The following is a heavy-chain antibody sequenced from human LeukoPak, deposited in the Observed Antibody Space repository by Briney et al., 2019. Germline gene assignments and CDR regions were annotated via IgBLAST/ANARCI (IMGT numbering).Heavy chain of an antibody. CDR1: GFTFSSYW. V-gene: IGHV3-7*01. CDR2: IKQDGSEK. J-gene: IGHJ3*02. CDR3: ARVRSPYYDSSDAFDI. Sequence: PRGSLRLSCAASGFTFSSYWMSWVRQAPGKGLEWVANIKQDGSEKYYVDSVKGRFTISRDNARNSLYLQMNSLRAEDTSVYYCARVRSPYYDSSDAFDIWGQGTMVTVSS. D-gene: IGHD3-22*01.